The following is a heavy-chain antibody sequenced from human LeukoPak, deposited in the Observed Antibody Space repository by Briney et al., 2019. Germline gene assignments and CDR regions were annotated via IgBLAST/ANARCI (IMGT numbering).Heavy chain of an antibody. Sequence: SETLSLTCTVSGYSISSGYYWGWIRRPPGKGLEWIGIIYHSGSTYYNPSLKSRVTISVDTSKNHFSLKLSSVTAADTAVYYCARLTRVMITFGVNPYYFDYWGQGTLVTVSS. J-gene: IGHJ4*02. CDR1: GYSISSGYY. CDR3: ARLTRVMITFGVNPYYFDY. CDR2: IYHSGST. D-gene: IGHD3-16*01. V-gene: IGHV4-38-2*02.